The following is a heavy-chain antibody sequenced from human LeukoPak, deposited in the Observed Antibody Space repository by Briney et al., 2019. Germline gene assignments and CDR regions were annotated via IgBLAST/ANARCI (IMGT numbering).Heavy chain of an antibody. CDR3: ASSRRRSAKKVYNWFDP. J-gene: IGHJ5*02. V-gene: IGHV3-30*04. CDR1: GFTFSSYA. CDR2: ISYDGSNK. D-gene: IGHD6-13*01. Sequence: GGSLRLSCAASGFTFSSYAMHWVRQAPGKGLEWVAVISYDGSNKYYADSVKGRFTISRDNSKNTLYLQMNSLRAEDTAVYYCASSRRRSAKKVYNWFDPWGQGTLVTVSS.